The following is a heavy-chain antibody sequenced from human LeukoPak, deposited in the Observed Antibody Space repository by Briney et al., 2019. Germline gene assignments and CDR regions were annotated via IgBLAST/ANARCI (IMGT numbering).Heavy chain of an antibody. Sequence: SETLSLTCAVHGGSFSGYYWSWIRQPPGKGLEWIGEINHSGSTNYNPSLKSRVTISVDTSKNQFSLKLSSVTAADTAVYYCASGHLMARGRPFDYWGQGTLVTVSS. CDR2: INHSGST. D-gene: IGHD5-24*01. CDR3: ASGHLMARGRPFDY. V-gene: IGHV4-34*01. CDR1: GGSFSGYY. J-gene: IGHJ4*02.